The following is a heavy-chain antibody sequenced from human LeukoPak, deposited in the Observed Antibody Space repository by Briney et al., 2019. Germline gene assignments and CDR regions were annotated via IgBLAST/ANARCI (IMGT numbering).Heavy chain of an antibody. V-gene: IGHV3-21*01. D-gene: IGHD3-10*01. CDR2: ISSSSSYI. J-gene: IGHJ5*02. CDR1: GFTFSSYS. CDR3: ARESITMVRGAILNWFDP. Sequence: GGSLRLSCAASGFTFSSYSMNWVRQAPGKGLEWVSSISSSSSYIYYADSVKGRFTISRDNAKNSLYLQMNSLRAEDTAVYYCARESITMVRGAILNWFDPWGQGTLVTVSS.